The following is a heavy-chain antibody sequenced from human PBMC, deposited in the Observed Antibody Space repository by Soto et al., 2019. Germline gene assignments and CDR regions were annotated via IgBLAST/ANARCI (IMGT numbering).Heavy chain of an antibody. J-gene: IGHJ4*01. CDR3: ASDQRGGFDY. CDR1: GFTFNNYA. Sequence: GGSLRLSCAASGFTFNNYAMSWVRQAPGKAPEWVAAVRGSGAGTYHADSVRGRLTSSRDNLNNILYLQMNSLRAEDTAMYYCASDQRGGFDYWGRGTLVTVSS. V-gene: IGHV3-23*01. D-gene: IGHD3-10*01. CDR2: VRGSGAGT.